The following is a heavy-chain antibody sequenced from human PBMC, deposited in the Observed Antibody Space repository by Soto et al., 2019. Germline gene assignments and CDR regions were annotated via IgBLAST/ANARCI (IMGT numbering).Heavy chain of an antibody. J-gene: IGHJ4*02. Sequence: GASVKVSCKASGYTFTSYGISWVRQAPGQGLEWMAWINPYNGNTKYAEKFLGRVTVTTDTSTATAYMEVRSLTSDDTAVFYCARVGVGLAAPRVWPYWGQGTPVT. CDR3: ARVGVGLAAPRVWPY. CDR1: GYTFTSYG. D-gene: IGHD6-13*01. CDR2: INPYNGNT. V-gene: IGHV1-18*01.